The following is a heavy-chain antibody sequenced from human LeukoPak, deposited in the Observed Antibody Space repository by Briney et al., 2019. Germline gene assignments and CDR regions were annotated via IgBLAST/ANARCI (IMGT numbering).Heavy chain of an antibody. CDR3: ARSIRGYSSGWYYFDY. J-gene: IGHJ4*02. Sequence: NPSETLSLTCTVSGGSIRSSTDYWGWIRQPPGKELEWIGSIYYSGSTYYNPSLKSRVTISVDTSKNQFSVKLSPVTAADTAVYYCARSIRGYSSGWYYFDYWGQGTLITVSS. V-gene: IGHV4-39*07. CDR1: GGSIRSSTDY. D-gene: IGHD6-19*01. CDR2: IYYSGST.